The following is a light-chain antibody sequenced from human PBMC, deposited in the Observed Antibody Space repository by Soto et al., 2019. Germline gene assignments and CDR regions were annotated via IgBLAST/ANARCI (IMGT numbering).Light chain of an antibody. V-gene: IGKV3-20*01. Sequence: EIVWTQGPGTPCLAAEGRATRACMASQSVSNNYLAWYQQKPGQAPRLLIYGASIRATDIPDRFRGSGSGTDFTLTISRLETEDFAVYYCQQYSTSHTSGEGTRLEIK. J-gene: IGKJ5*01. CDR1: QSVSNNY. CDR2: GAS. CDR3: QQYSTSHT.